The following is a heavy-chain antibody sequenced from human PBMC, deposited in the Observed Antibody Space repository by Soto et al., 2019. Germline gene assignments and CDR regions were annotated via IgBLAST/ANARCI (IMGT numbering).Heavy chain of an antibody. CDR1: EFTFSKYG. CDR3: ARDDEYSGNGMDV. CDR2: ILNDGSNR. V-gene: IGHV3-33*01. D-gene: IGHD3-10*01. J-gene: IGHJ6*02. Sequence: QVQLVESGGGVVQPGRSLRLSCAASEFTFSKYGMHWVRQAPGKGLEWVAVILNDGSNRYHADSVKDRFTISRDNSKNTLYFQMNSLRAEDTAVYYCARDDEYSGNGMDVWGQGTTVTVS.